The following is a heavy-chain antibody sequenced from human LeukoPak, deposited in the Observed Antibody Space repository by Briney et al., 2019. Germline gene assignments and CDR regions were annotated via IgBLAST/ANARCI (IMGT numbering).Heavy chain of an antibody. V-gene: IGHV7-4-1*02. D-gene: IGHD5-18*01. CDR2: INTNTGNP. CDR1: GYTFTSYA. CDR3: ARDRLSVEYSYGSTSASDY. J-gene: IGHJ4*02. Sequence: ASVKVSCKASGYTFTSYAMNWVRQAPGQGLEWMGWINTNTGNPTYAQGFTGRFVFSLDTSVSTAYLQISSLKAEDTAVYYCARDRLSVEYSYGSTSASDYWGQGTLVTVSS.